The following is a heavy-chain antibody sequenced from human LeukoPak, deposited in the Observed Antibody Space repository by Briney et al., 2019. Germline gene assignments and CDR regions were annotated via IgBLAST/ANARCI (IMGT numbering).Heavy chain of an antibody. D-gene: IGHD6-13*01. V-gene: IGHV1-18*01. Sequence: AASVKVSCKASGYTFTSYGISWVRQAPGQGLEWMGWISAYNGNTNYAQKLQGRVTMATDTSTSTAYMELRSLRSDDTAVYYCARDRIAAPIDYWGQGTLVTVSS. CDR3: ARDRIAAPIDY. J-gene: IGHJ4*02. CDR1: GYTFTSYG. CDR2: ISAYNGNT.